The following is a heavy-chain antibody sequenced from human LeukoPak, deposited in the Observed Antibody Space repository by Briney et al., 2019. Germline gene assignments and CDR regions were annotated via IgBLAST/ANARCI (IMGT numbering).Heavy chain of an antibody. CDR3: ARVIAAAGYFDY. V-gene: IGHV3-21*01. CDR2: ISSSSSYI. Sequence: GGSLRLSCAASGFTFSSYSMNWVRQAPGKGREGVSSISSSSSYIYYADSVNGRFTISRDNAKNSLYLEMNRLRAEDTAVYYCARVIAAAGYFDYWGKGTLVTVSS. J-gene: IGHJ4*02. CDR1: GFTFSSYS. D-gene: IGHD6-13*01.